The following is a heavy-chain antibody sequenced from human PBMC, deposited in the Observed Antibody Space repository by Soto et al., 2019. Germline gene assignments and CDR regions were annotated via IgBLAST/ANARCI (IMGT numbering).Heavy chain of an antibody. Sequence: SETLSLTCTVSGGSISSGDYYWSWIRQPPGKGLEWIGYIYYSGSTYYNPSLKSRVTISVDTSKNQFSLKLSSATAADTAVYYCARGRYSSGWFDFWGQGTRVTVSS. V-gene: IGHV4-30-4*02. D-gene: IGHD6-19*01. CDR2: IYYSGST. CDR3: ARGRYSSGWFDF. CDR1: GGSISSGDYY. J-gene: IGHJ4*02.